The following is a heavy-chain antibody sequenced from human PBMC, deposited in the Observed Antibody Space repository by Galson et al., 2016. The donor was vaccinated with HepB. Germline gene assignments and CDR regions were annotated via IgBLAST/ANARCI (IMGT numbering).Heavy chain of an antibody. CDR2: ISTDGSST. Sequence: LRLSCAASGFTFSSYWMHWVRQAPGKGLMWVSRISTDGSSTRYADSVKGRFTISRANAKNTLYLQMRSLRAEDSAMYFRARNPYSGPRYYYGLDVWGRVTMVTVSS. J-gene: IGHJ6*02. CDR3: ARNPYSGPRYYYGLDV. V-gene: IGHV3-74*01. CDR1: GFTFSSYW. D-gene: IGHD4-23*01.